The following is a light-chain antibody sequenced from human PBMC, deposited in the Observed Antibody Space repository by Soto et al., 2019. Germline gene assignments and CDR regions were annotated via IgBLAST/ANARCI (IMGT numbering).Light chain of an antibody. J-gene: IGLJ2*01. V-gene: IGLV2-23*01. CDR1: GASSDVGTYNI. CDR2: EGI. Sequence: QSALTQPASVSGSPGQSITISCTGTGASSDVGTYNIVSWYQQHPGKVPKLIIYEGIKRPSGVSSRFSDSKSGNTAFLTISGLQAEDEADYYCCSYAGSVVFGGGTKLTVL. CDR3: CSYAGSVV.